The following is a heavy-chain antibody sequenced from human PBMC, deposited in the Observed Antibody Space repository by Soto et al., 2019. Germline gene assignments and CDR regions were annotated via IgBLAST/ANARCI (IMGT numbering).Heavy chain of an antibody. Sequence: SETLSLTCAVYGGSFSGYYWNWLRQPPGEGLEWIGKIDQSGSTNYNPSLKSRVTMSVDTSRSQFSLKLSSVTAADTAVYYCARAIRITMVRGVLDYWGQGTLVTVSS. V-gene: IGHV4-34*01. J-gene: IGHJ4*02. D-gene: IGHD3-10*01. CDR2: IDQSGST. CDR3: ARAIRITMVRGVLDY. CDR1: GGSFSGYY.